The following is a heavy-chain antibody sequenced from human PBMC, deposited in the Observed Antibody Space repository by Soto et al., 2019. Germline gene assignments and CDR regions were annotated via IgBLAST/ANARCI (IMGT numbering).Heavy chain of an antibody. V-gene: IGHV1-2*04. CDR2: INPNSGGT. J-gene: IGHJ2*01. CDR3: ARGTNCSGGSCYSLRYWYFDL. CDR1: GYTFTGYY. Sequence: QVQLVQSGAEVKKPGASVKVSCKASGYTFTGYYMHWVRQAPGQGLGWMGWINPNSGGTNYAQKFQGWVTMTRDTSLSTAYMELSRLRSDDTAVYYCARGTNCSGGSCYSLRYWYFDLWGRGTLVTVSS. D-gene: IGHD2-15*01.